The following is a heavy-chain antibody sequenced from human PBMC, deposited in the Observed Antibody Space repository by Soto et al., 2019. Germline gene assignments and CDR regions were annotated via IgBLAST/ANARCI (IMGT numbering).Heavy chain of an antibody. J-gene: IGHJ4*02. CDR1: GDSVNRGGYY. D-gene: IGHD3-10*01. V-gene: IGHV4-31*03. CDR2: IYHTGTT. CDR3: ARVRGRGSATYYLDY. Sequence: QVQLQESGPGLVKPSETLALSCSVSGDSVNRGGYYWSWIRQHPGTGLEGIGFIYHTGTTNYNTSLKSRVTISVDTSRNQFSLNMTSVTVADTAVYFCARVRGRGSATYYLDYWGQGTLVTVSS.